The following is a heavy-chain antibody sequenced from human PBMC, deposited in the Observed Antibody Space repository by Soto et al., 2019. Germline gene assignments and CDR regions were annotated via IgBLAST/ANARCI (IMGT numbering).Heavy chain of an antibody. Sequence: EVQLVESGGGLIQPGGSLRLSCAASGFTVSSNYMSWVRQAPGKGLEWVSVIYSGGSTYYADSVKGRFTISRDNSKNTLYLQRNSLRAEDTAVYYCARNYDSTAGGAFAIWGQGTMVTVSS. CDR1: GFTVSSNY. CDR2: IYSGGST. D-gene: IGHD3-22*01. J-gene: IGHJ3*02. V-gene: IGHV3-53*01. CDR3: ARNYDSTAGGAFAI.